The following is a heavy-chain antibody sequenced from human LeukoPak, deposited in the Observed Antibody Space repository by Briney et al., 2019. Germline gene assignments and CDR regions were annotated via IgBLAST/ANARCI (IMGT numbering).Heavy chain of an antibody. CDR3: ASLAMAGTSAFDI. Sequence: SETLSLTCAVSGYSISSSYSSITTGYYWGWIRQPPGKGLEWIGSIYHSGSTYYNPALKSRVSISVDTSKNQFSLKVTSVTAADTAVYYCASLAMAGTSAFDIWGKGTMVTVSS. D-gene: IGHD6-19*01. J-gene: IGHJ3*02. CDR1: GYSISSSYSSITTGYY. CDR2: IYHSGST. V-gene: IGHV4-38-2*01.